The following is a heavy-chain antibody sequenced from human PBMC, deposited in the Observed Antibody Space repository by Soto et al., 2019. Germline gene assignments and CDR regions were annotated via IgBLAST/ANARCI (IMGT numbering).Heavy chain of an antibody. V-gene: IGHV4-31*03. D-gene: IGHD3-9*01. Sequence: PSETLSLTCTVPGGSISSGGYYWSWIRQHPGKGLEWIGYIYYSGSTYYNPSLKSRVTISVDTSKNQFSLKLSSVTAADTAVYYCASSDILTGRDYWGQGTLVTVSS. CDR1: GGSISSGGYY. J-gene: IGHJ4*02. CDR3: ASSDILTGRDY. CDR2: IYYSGST.